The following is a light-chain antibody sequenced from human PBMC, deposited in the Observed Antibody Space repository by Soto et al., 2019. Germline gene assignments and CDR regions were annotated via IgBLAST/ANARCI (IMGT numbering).Light chain of an antibody. CDR2: GAS. J-gene: IGKJ4*01. V-gene: IGKV3-15*01. Sequence: EIVMTQSPDTLSVSPGERATLSCRASQSVRSNLAWYQQKPGQAPRLLIYGASTRATGFPARFSGSGSGTEFTLTISSLQSDDFATYYCQQYNSYSPLTFGGGTKVDI. CDR1: QSVRSN. CDR3: QQYNSYSPLT.